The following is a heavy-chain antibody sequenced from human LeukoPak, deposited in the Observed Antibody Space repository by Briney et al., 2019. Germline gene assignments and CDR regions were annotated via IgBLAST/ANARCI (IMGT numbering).Heavy chain of an antibody. CDR3: ARELDGYNWGDY. CDR2: ISYDGSNK. V-gene: IGHV3-30-3*01. D-gene: IGHD5-24*01. Sequence: SGRSLGLSCAASGFTFSSYAMHWVRQAPGKGLEWVAVISYDGSNKYYADSVKGRFTISRDNSKNTLYLQMNSLRAEDTAVYYCARELDGYNWGDYWGQGTLVTVSS. CDR1: GFTFSSYA. J-gene: IGHJ4*02.